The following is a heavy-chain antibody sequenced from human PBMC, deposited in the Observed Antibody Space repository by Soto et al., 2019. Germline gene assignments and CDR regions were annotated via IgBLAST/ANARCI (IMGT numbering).Heavy chain of an antibody. J-gene: IGHJ4*02. CDR1: GFFFRSYA. V-gene: IGHV3-30-3*01. D-gene: IGHD3-3*01. CDR2: ISYDGSNK. Sequence: QVQLVESGGGVVQPGRSLRLSCAASGFFFRSYAMHWVRQAPGKGLEGVAVISYDGSNKYYADSVKGRFTISRDNSKNTLYLQMNSLRAEDTAVYYCARPQGTTYDDFWNGYHDYWGQGTLVTVSS. CDR3: ARPQGTTYDDFWNGYHDY.